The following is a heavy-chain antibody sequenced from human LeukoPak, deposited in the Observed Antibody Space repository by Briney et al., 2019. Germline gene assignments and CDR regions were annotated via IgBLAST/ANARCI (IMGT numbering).Heavy chain of an antibody. Sequence: SETLSLTCAVYGGSFSGHYWSWIRQPPGKGLEWIGEINHSGSTNYNPSLKSRVTISVDTSKNQFSLKLSSVTAADTAVYYCASLYGDYVGGYFDYWGQGTLVTVSS. J-gene: IGHJ4*02. CDR2: INHSGST. CDR1: GGSFSGHY. D-gene: IGHD4-17*01. CDR3: ASLYGDYVGGYFDY. V-gene: IGHV4-34*01.